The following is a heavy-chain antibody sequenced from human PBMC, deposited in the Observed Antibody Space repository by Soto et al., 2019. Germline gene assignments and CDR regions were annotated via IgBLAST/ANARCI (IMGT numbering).Heavy chain of an antibody. D-gene: IGHD3-10*01. CDR1: GFTFSTYG. CDR2: ISTGRSNI. J-gene: IGHJ4*02. V-gene: IGHV3-48*02. Sequence: PGGSLRPSCAASGFTFSTYGMNWVRQAPGKGLEWLSYISTGRSNIYYADSVKGPFTISRDNAKNSLFLQMHSLRHEDTAVYYCARDRFLGIRDYWGQGTPVGVSS. CDR3: ARDRFLGIRDY.